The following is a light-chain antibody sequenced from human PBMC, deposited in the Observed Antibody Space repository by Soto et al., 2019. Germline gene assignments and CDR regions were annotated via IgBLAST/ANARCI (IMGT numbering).Light chain of an antibody. V-gene: IGKV1-39*01. Sequence: DIQMTQSPSSLSASVGDRVTITCRASQSISSYLNWYQQKPGTAPKLLISAASSLQSGVPSRFSGSGSGTDFTLTISSLQPEDFATYYCQQSYSTLVTFGQGTKVEIK. CDR2: AAS. J-gene: IGKJ1*01. CDR3: QQSYSTLVT. CDR1: QSISSY.